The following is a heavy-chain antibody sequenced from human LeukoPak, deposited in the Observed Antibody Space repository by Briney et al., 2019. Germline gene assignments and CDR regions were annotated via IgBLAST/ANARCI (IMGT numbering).Heavy chain of an antibody. D-gene: IGHD2-15*01. CDR3: ARRGGYCSGGSCYSSHDYYYYYGMDV. CDR2: IYPGDSDT. J-gene: IGHJ6*02. CDR1: GYSFTSCW. V-gene: IGHV5-51*01. Sequence: GESLKISCKGSGYSFTSCWIGWVRQMPGKGLEWMGIIYPGDSDTRYSPSFQGQVTISADKSISTAYLQWSSLKASDTAMYYCARRGGYCSGGSCYSSHDYYYYYGMDVWGQGTTVTVSS.